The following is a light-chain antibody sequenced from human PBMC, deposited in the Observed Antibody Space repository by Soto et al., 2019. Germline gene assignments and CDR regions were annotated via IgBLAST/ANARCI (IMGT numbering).Light chain of an antibody. Sequence: DIQMTQSPSFLSASVGDRVTITCQASQHISTYLNWFQQKPGKALELMIYDASSLLPGGPSRFSGSGSATYFTFTISSLQLEYITTYYCQQYDHLPPTFGPGTNVHIK. CDR1: QHISTY. CDR3: QQYDHLPPT. J-gene: IGKJ3*01. CDR2: DAS. V-gene: IGKV1-33*01.